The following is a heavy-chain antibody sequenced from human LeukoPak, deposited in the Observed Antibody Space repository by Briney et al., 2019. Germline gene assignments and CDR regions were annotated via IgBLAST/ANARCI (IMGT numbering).Heavy chain of an antibody. D-gene: IGHD3-16*01. V-gene: IGHV3-21*01. CDR3: ARDLGLRLGELTY. Sequence: PGGSLRLSCAASGFTVSSYGMSWVRQAPGKGLDWVSSISTDSSYIYYADSVKGPFTITRDNAKNSLYLRMNSLRAEDTAVYYCARDLGLRLGELTYWGQAALVTVSS. CDR1: GFTVSSYG. J-gene: IGHJ4*02. CDR2: ISTDSSYI.